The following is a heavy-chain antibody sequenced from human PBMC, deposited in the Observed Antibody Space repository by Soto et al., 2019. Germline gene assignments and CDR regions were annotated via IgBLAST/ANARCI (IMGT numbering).Heavy chain of an antibody. CDR2: IYYTGST. J-gene: IGHJ4*02. CDR3: ARDRSNSPDFFDF. CDR1: GGSISSDDHY. Sequence: PSETLSLTCTVSGGSISSDDHYWTWIRQPPGKGLEWIGYIYYTGSTNYNPSLKSRVTISMDTSKNQFSLKVNSVTAADTAVYYCARDRSNSPDFFDFWDQGTLVTVSS. V-gene: IGHV4-30-4*01. D-gene: IGHD6-6*01.